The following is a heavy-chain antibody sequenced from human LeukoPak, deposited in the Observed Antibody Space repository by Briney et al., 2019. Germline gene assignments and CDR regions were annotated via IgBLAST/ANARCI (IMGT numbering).Heavy chain of an antibody. CDR2: INHSGYT. Sequence: PSQTLSLTCAVSGVPFSNYYWSWVRHSPRQGLEWIGEINHSGYTNYNPSLKSRVTMSIDTSMNQFSLKLTSVTAADAGVYYCTRAVAGHPDWGQGTLVTVSS. CDR1: GVPFSNYY. CDR3: TRAVAGHPD. V-gene: IGHV4-34*01. D-gene: IGHD6-19*01. J-gene: IGHJ4*02.